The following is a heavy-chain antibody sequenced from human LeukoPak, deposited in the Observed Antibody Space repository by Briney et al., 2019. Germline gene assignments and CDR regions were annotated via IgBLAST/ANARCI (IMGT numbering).Heavy chain of an antibody. D-gene: IGHD3-22*01. Sequence: SETLSLTCTVSGGSISSGGYYWSWIRQHPGKGLEWIGYIYYSGSTYYNPSLKSRVTISVDTSKNQFSLKLSSVTAADTAVYYCASAPRHYYDSSGYVDYWGQGTLVTVSS. CDR3: ASAPRHYYDSSGYVDY. J-gene: IGHJ4*02. CDR1: GGSISSGGYY. CDR2: IYYSGST. V-gene: IGHV4-31*03.